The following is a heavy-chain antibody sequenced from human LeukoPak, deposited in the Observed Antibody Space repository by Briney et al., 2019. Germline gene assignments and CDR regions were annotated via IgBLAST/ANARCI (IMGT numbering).Heavy chain of an antibody. V-gene: IGHV1-46*01. CDR2: INPSGGST. J-gene: IGHJ4*02. Sequence: GASVTVSCKASGYTFTSYYMHWVRQAPGQGLEWMGIINPSGGSTSYAQKFQGRVTMTRDTSTSTVYMELSSLRSEDTAVYYCARGSPPNYYDSSGPIVGWGQGTLVTVSS. CDR3: ARGSPPNYYDSSGPIVG. D-gene: IGHD3-22*01. CDR1: GYTFTSYY.